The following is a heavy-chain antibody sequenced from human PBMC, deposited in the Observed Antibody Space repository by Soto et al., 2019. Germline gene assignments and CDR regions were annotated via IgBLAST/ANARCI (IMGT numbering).Heavy chain of an antibody. J-gene: IGHJ4*02. CDR1: GYTFTSYG. V-gene: IGHV1-18*01. CDR3: ARDFTPSDY. Sequence: QVQLVQSGAEVKKPGASVKVSCKASGYTFTSYGVSWVRQAPGQGLEWMGWISAYNSNINYAQKLQGRVTMTTATATSTASMELRSLRSDDTAMYYCARDFTPSDYWGQGTLVTVSS. CDR2: ISAYNSNI.